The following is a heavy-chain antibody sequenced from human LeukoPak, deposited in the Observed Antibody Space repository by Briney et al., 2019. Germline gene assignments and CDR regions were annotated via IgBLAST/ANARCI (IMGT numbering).Heavy chain of an antibody. J-gene: IGHJ6*03. CDR3: AKAGLERRFFYYYMDV. Sequence: GGSLRLSCTASGFTFGDYAMSWFRQAPGKGLEWVSGISDSRGSTYYADSVKGRFTISRDNSKNTLYLQMNSLRVEDTAVYYCAKAGLERRFFYYYMDVWGKGTTVTVSS. CDR2: ISDSRGST. CDR1: GFTFGDYA. V-gene: IGHV3-23*01. D-gene: IGHD1-1*01.